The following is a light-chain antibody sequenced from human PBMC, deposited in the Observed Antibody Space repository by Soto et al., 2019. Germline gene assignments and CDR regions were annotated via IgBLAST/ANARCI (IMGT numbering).Light chain of an antibody. CDR1: QSVSSSY. J-gene: IGKJ1*01. V-gene: IGKV3-20*01. Sequence: IVLPQSPGTLSLSPGERATLFCRASQSVSSSYLAWYQQKPGQAPRLLIYGASSRATGIPDRFSGSGSVTDFTLTISRLEPEDFAVYYCHQYGSSSWTFGQGTKVDIK. CDR2: GAS. CDR3: HQYGSSSWT.